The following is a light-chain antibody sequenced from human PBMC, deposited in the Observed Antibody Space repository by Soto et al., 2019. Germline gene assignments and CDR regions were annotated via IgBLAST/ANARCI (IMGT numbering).Light chain of an antibody. J-gene: IGKJ1*01. Sequence: EIVLTQSPATLSLSPGERATLSRRASQSASSSYLAWYQQKPGQAPRLLIYGASSRATGIPDRFGGSGSGTDFTLTISRLEPEDFAVYYCQQYGSSPQTFGHGTKVDIK. CDR2: GAS. CDR1: QSASSSY. V-gene: IGKV3-20*01. CDR3: QQYGSSPQT.